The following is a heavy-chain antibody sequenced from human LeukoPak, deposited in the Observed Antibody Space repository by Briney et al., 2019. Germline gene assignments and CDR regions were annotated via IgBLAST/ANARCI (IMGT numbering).Heavy chain of an antibody. CDR2: ISYDANNK. J-gene: IGHJ4*02. CDR3: AKDRHPARTDGYYFDH. D-gene: IGHD1-14*01. V-gene: IGHV3-30*18. CDR1: AFTFRTYG. Sequence: PGGSLRLSCAASAFTFRTYGMHWVRQAPGKGLEWVAVISYDANNKNYADSVKGRFTISRDNSKNTLYLQMDSLRPEDTAVYYCAKDRHPARTDGYYFDHWGQGTLVTVSS.